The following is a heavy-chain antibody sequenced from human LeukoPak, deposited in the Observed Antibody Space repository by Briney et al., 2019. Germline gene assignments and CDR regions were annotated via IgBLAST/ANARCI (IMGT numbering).Heavy chain of an antibody. CDR2: IHHSGNRFESGST. Sequence: SETLSLTCSVSGFLITNNNYWGWIRQSPGKGLGWMGSIHHSGNRFESGSTHYNPSFRGRVTVSADPSKNQFSLTLRSVTVADTGVYFCARNGSSGFFNDWSQGTLVTVSS. CDR1: GFLITNNNY. V-gene: IGHV4-38-2*02. J-gene: IGHJ1*01. CDR3: ARNGSSGFFND. D-gene: IGHD6-19*01.